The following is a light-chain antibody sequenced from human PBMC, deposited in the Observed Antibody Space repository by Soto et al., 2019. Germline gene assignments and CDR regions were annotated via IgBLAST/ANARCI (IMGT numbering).Light chain of an antibody. CDR2: DAS. V-gene: IGKV3-11*01. CDR3: QQPSNWPFT. CDR1: QSVSSY. J-gene: IGKJ3*01. Sequence: EIVLTQSPATLSLSPGERATLSCRASQSVSSYLAWYQQKPGQAPRLLIYDASNRATGIPARFSGSGSGTDFTLTISSLEPEDFAVYYRQQPSNWPFTFGHGTKVDSK.